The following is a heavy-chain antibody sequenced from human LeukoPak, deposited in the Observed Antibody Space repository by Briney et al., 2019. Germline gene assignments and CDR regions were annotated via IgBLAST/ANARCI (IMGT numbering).Heavy chain of an antibody. CDR2: MNPNSGNT. CDR1: GYTFTSYD. CDR3: ASYSGSYFAFDI. J-gene: IGHJ3*02. D-gene: IGHD1-26*01. Sequence: ASVKVSCKASGYTFTSYDINWVRQATGQGLEWMGWMNPNSGNTGYAQKFQGRVTMTRNAAISTAYMELRSLRSDDTAVYYCASYSGSYFAFDIWGQGTMVTVSS. V-gene: IGHV1-8*01.